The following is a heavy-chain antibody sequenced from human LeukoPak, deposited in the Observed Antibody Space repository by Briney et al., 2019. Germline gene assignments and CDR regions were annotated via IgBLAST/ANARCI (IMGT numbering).Heavy chain of an antibody. CDR2: IYYSGNT. CDR1: GASITSYS. Sequence: KPSETLPLTYTVSGASITSYSWTWIRQPPGKGLEWIGYIYYSGNTNYNPSLKSRVTISLDTSKNQFSLKLTSVTAADTAMYYCARRKARTPNYFDYWGQGARVTLSS. V-gene: IGHV4-59*08. CDR3: ARRKARTPNYFDY. J-gene: IGHJ4*02. D-gene: IGHD1-14*01.